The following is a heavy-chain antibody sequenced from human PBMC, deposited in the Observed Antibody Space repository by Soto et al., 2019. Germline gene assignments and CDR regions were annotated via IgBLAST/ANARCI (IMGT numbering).Heavy chain of an antibody. J-gene: IGHJ4*02. D-gene: IGHD6-6*01. Sequence: QVQLVESGGGVVQPGRSLRLSCAASGFSFSSYGMFWVRQAPGKGLEWVAMIWYDGSNTYYADSVKGRFTISRDNSKNTLYLQMNSLRAEDTAVYYCARVGAALVLKYFDCWGQGTLVTVSS. CDR1: GFSFSSYG. CDR2: IWYDGSNT. CDR3: ARVGAALVLKYFDC. V-gene: IGHV3-33*01.